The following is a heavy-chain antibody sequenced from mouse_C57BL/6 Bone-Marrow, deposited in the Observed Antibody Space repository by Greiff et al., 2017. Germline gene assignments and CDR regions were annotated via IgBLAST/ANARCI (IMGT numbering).Heavy chain of an antibody. Sequence: EVQLQQSGPGLAKPSQTLSLTCSVTGYSITSDYWNWIRKFPGNKLEYMGYISYSGSTYYNPSLKSRISITRDTSKNQYYLQLNSVTTEDTATYYCAMGYDYDVAWFAYWGQGTLVTVSA. J-gene: IGHJ3*01. CDR3: AMGYDYDVAWFAY. CDR1: GYSITSDY. CDR2: ISYSGST. V-gene: IGHV3-8*01. D-gene: IGHD2-4*01.